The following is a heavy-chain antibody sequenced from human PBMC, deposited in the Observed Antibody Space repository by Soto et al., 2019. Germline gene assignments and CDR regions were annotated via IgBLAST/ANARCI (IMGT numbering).Heavy chain of an antibody. J-gene: IGHJ4*02. Sequence: QVQVVESGGGLVKPAGSLRLSCAASGFTFSDYYMNWLRQPPGKGLEWVSYVSSSSDWTKYADSVKGRFTISIDNAKGSLYLKMKSLRAGESAGYYCARGGVRGPTYRGQVYQWGQGTLVTVSS. CDR1: GFTFSDYY. V-gene: IGHV3-11*06. D-gene: IGHD6-6*01. CDR3: ARGGVRGPTYRGQVYQ. CDR2: VSSSSDWT.